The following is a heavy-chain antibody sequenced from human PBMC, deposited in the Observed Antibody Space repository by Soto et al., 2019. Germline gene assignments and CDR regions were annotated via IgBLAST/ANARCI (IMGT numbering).Heavy chain of an antibody. Sequence: ASVKVSCKASGYTFTSYGISWVRQAPGQGLEWMGWMSANNGNTGYAQKFQGRVTMTRNTSISTAYMELSSLRSEDTAVYYCARGWLRVPLDYWGQGTLVTVSS. J-gene: IGHJ4*02. D-gene: IGHD3-9*01. CDR1: GYTFTSYG. V-gene: IGHV1-8*02. CDR2: MSANNGNT. CDR3: ARGWLRVPLDY.